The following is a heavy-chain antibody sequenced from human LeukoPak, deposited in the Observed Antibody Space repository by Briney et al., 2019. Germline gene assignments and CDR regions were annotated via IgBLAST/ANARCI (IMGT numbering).Heavy chain of an antibody. CDR2: IYYSGST. CDR3: ASIVVVVAAEGY. J-gene: IGHJ4*02. V-gene: IGHV4-59*08. Sequence: SETLSLTCTVSGGSISSYYWSWIRQPPGKGLEWMGYIYYSGSTNYNPSLKSRVTISVDTSKNQFSLKLSSVTAADTAVYYCASIVVVVAAEGYWGQGTLVTVSS. CDR1: GGSISSYY. D-gene: IGHD2-15*01.